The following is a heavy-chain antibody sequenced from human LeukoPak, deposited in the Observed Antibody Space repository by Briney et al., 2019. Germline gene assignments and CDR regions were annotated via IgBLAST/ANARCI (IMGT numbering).Heavy chain of an antibody. CDR3: ARDSTSSSMNY. J-gene: IGHJ4*02. Sequence: GGSLRLSCAASGFTFSDYYMSWIRQAPGKGLEWVSYISSSGSTTYYACSVKCRFTISRDNAKNSLYLQMNSLRAEDTAVYYCARDSTSSSMNYWGQGTLVTVSS. V-gene: IGHV3-11*01. CDR1: GFTFSDYY. D-gene: IGHD6-13*01. CDR2: ISSSGSTT.